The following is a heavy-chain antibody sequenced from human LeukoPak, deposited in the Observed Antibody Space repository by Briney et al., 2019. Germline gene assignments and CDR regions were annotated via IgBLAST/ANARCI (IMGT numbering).Heavy chain of an antibody. CDR1: GFTFNDYA. J-gene: IGHJ1*01. CDR3: AKGPGAAVGKRYIQH. CDR2: ISWDNGNT. Sequence: GGSLRLSCAASGFTFNDYAMHWVRQAPGKGLEWVSLISWDNGNTYYADSVKGRFTISRDNSKNSLSLQMNSLRAEDTALYYCAKGPGAAVGKRYIQHWGQGTLVTVSS. D-gene: IGHD6-13*01. V-gene: IGHV3-43D*03.